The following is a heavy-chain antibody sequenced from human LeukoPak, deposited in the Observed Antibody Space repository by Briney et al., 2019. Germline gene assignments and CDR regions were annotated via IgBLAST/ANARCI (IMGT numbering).Heavy chain of an antibody. D-gene: IGHD3-22*01. Sequence: WIRQPPGKGLEWVGRIKSKTDGGTTDYAAPVKGRFTISRDDSKNTLYLHMNSLKTEDTAVYYCSTTYYYDSSEGYWGQGTLVTVSS. CDR2: IKSKTDGGTT. CDR3: STTYYYDSSEGY. V-gene: IGHV3-15*07. J-gene: IGHJ4*02.